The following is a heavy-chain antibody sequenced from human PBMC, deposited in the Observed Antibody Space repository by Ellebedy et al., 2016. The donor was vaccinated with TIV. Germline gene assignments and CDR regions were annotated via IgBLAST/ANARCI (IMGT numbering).Heavy chain of an antibody. V-gene: IGHV1-2*04. CDR3: ARVKVAYSSGWAGYYYGMDV. CDR1: GYTFTGYY. Sequence: GGSLRLSXKASGYTFTGYYMHWVRQAPGQGLEWMGWINPNSGGTNYAQKFQGWVTMTRDTSISTDYMELSRLRSDDTAVYYCARVKVAYSSGWAGYYYGMDVWGQGTTVTVSS. CDR2: INPNSGGT. D-gene: IGHD6-19*01. J-gene: IGHJ6*02.